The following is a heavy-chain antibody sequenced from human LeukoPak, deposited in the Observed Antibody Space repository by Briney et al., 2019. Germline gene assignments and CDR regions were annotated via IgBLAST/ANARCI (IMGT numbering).Heavy chain of an antibody. CDR2: INHSGST. CDR1: GGSFSGYY. V-gene: IGHV4-34*01. CDR3: ARYSSGWSPEDY. Sequence: SETLSLTCAVYGGSFSGYYWSWIRQPPGKGLEWIGEINHSGSTNYNPSLKSRVTISVDTSKNQFSLKLSSVTAADTAVYYCARYSSGWSPEDYWGQGTLVTVSS. J-gene: IGHJ4*02. D-gene: IGHD6-19*01.